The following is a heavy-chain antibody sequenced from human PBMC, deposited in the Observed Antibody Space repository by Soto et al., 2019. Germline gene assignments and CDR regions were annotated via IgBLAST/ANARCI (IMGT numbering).Heavy chain of an antibody. J-gene: IGHJ4*02. D-gene: IGHD1-26*01. CDR1: GGSVSSDYYC. V-gene: IGHV4-30-4*01. Sequence: QVQLQESGPRLVEPSQTLSLTCTVSGGSVSSDYYCWSWIRQPPGRGLEWIGHIYNSGSTYSSPSLKSRVPVSVDTPKTQFSLRLSSVTAADTAMYYCARGPSGDKVDYWGQGILVTVSS. CDR3: ARGPSGDKVDY. CDR2: IYNSGST.